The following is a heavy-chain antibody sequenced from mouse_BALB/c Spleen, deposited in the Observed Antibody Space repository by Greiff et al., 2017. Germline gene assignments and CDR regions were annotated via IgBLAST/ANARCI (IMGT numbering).Heavy chain of an antibody. CDR3: ARGGNYEGGPAMDY. J-gene: IGHJ4*01. D-gene: IGHD2-1*01. CDR2: INPSTGYT. CDR1: GYTFTNHH. V-gene: IGHV1-4*01. Sequence: QVQLQQSGAELVRPGASVKISCKAFGYTFTNHHINWVKQRPGQGLDWIGYINPSTGYTEYNQKFKDKATLTADKSSSTAYMQLSSLTSEDSAVYYCARGGNYEGGPAMDYWGQGTSVTVSS.